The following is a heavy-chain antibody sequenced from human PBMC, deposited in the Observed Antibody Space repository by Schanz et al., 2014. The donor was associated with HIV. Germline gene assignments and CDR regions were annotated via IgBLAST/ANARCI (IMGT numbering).Heavy chain of an antibody. V-gene: IGHV3-23*01. CDR1: GFAFSNYA. Sequence: EVQLLESGGGLVQPGGSLRLSCAASGFAFSNYAMSWVRQAPGKGLEWVSSISGNGDSAYYADSVRGRFTISRDNSLHMLYLQMNSLRAEDTAVYYCAKVVRFAMVTAPYYFDSWGQGTLVTVSS. J-gene: IGHJ4*02. D-gene: IGHD2-15*01. CDR2: ISGNGDSA. CDR3: AKVVRFAMVTAPYYFDS.